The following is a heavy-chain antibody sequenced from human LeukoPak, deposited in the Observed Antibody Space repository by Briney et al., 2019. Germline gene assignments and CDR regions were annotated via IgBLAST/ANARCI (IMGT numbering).Heavy chain of an antibody. CDR1: GFTLSSYG. D-gene: IGHD1-1*01. CDR3: ASSGHDLDYYYYMDV. V-gene: IGHV3-30*02. Sequence: GGSLRLSCAASGFTLSSYGMHWVRQAPGKGLEWVAFIRYDGSNKYYADSVKGRFTISRDNSKNTLYLQMNSLRAEDTAVYYCASSGHDLDYYYYMDVWGKGTTVTVSS. J-gene: IGHJ6*03. CDR2: IRYDGSNK.